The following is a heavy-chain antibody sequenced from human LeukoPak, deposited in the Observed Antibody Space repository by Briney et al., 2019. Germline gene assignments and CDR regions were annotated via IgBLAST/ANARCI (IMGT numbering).Heavy chain of an antibody. CDR1: GFTFSSYG. Sequence: GGSLRLSCAASGFTFSSYGMHWVRQAPGKGLEWVAFIRYDGSNKYYADSVKGRFPISRDNSKNTLYLQMNSLRAEDTAVYYCANLDDSHYYDSSGYRERGIDYWGQGTLVTVSS. CDR2: IRYDGSNK. V-gene: IGHV3-30*02. D-gene: IGHD3-22*01. CDR3: ANLDDSHYYDSSGYRERGIDY. J-gene: IGHJ4*02.